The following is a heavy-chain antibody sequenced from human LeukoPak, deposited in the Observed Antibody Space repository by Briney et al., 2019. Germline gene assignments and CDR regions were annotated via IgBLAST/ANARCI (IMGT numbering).Heavy chain of an antibody. CDR3: ARATNYYYDSSGYAPDFDY. D-gene: IGHD3-22*01. V-gene: IGHV3-30*04. CDR1: GFTFSSYS. CDR2: TSYDGSNK. J-gene: IGHJ4*02. Sequence: PGGSLRLSCAASGFTFSSYSMHWVRRAPGKGLEWVALTSYDGSNKYHADSVKGRFTISRDNSKNTLYLQMNSLRAEDTAVYYRARATNYYYDSSGYAPDFDYWGQGTLVTVSS.